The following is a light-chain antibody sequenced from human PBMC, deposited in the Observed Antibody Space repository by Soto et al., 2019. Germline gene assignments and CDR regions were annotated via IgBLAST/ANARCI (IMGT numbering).Light chain of an antibody. Sequence: EIVMTQSPVTLSVSPGERATLSCRAGQSVSSNLAWYQQKPGQAPRLLIYGASTRATGIPARFSGSGSGTEFTLTISRLEPEDFAVYYCQQCSNWPPEFTFGQGTKVDIK. CDR3: QQCSNWPPEFT. V-gene: IGKV3-15*01. CDR1: QSVSSN. J-gene: IGKJ2*01. CDR2: GAS.